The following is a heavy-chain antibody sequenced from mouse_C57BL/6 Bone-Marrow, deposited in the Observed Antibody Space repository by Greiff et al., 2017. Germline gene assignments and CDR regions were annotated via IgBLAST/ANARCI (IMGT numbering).Heavy chain of an antibody. CDR3: ARRGYYAMDY. Sequence: QVQLQQSRAELARPGASVKLSCKASGYTFTSYGISWVKQRTGQGLEWIGEIYPRSGNTYYNEKFKGKATLTADKSSSTAYMELRSLTSEDSAVYFCARRGYYAMDYWGQGTSVTVSS. CDR2: IYPRSGNT. J-gene: IGHJ4*01. V-gene: IGHV1-81*01. CDR1: GYTFTSYG.